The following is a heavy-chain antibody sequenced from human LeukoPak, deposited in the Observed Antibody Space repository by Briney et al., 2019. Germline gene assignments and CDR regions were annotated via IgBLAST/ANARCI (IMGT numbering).Heavy chain of an antibody. Sequence: PSETLSLTCAVSGGSISGYHWSWIRHPAGKGLEWMGRISGSGSTDYNPSLKSRVTMSVDTSKNQFSLKLNSVTAADTAVYYCAREGRSSTPGYWGQGTLVTVSS. D-gene: IGHD2-15*01. CDR3: AREGRSSTPGY. CDR2: ISGSGST. CDR1: GGSISGYH. V-gene: IGHV4-4*07. J-gene: IGHJ4*02.